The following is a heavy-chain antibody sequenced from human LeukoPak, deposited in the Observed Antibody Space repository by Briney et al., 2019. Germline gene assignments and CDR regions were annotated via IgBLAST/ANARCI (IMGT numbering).Heavy chain of an antibody. D-gene: IGHD6-13*01. CDR1: GGTFSSYA. J-gene: IGHJ6*02. V-gene: IGHV1-69*13. CDR2: IIPIFGTA. CDR3: AKAASSSWPSYYYGMDV. Sequence: SVKVSCKASGGTFSSYAISWVRQAPGQGLEWMGGIIPIFGTANYAQKFQGRVTITADESTSTAYMELSSLRVDDTAVYYCAKAASSSWPSYYYGMDVWGQGTTVTVSS.